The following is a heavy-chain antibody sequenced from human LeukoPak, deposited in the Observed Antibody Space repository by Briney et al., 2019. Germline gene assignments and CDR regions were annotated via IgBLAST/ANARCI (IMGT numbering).Heavy chain of an antibody. Sequence: GRSLRPSCAASGFTFGSNAMHWVRQAPGKGLEWVATISYDGASKFYADSVKGRFAISRDNSKNTLFMQMNSLRAEDAAVYYCTRDRHSYDTSGYYYHYYYYGMDVWGQGTTVTVSS. J-gene: IGHJ6*02. CDR2: ISYDGASK. V-gene: IGHV3-30*09. D-gene: IGHD3-22*01. CDR1: GFTFGSNA. CDR3: TRDRHSYDTSGYYYHYYYYGMDV.